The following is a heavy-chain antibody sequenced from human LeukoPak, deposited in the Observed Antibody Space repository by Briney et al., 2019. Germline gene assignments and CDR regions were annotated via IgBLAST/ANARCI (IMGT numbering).Heavy chain of an antibody. Sequence: SETLSLTCTVSGDSISTGGYYWAWIRQHRERGLEWIGYTYYSGSTHYNPSLQSRVTISVDTSKNQFSLNLNSVTAADAAVYYCARVIVVVPIGVYHYYAMDVWGQGTTVTVSS. CDR1: GDSISTGGYY. D-gene: IGHD2-2*01. CDR3: ARVIVVVPIGVYHYYAMDV. V-gene: IGHV4-31*03. J-gene: IGHJ6*02. CDR2: TYYSGST.